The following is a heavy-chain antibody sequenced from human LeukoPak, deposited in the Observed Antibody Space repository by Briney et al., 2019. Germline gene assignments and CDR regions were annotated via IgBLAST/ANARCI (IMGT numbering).Heavy chain of an antibody. D-gene: IGHD6-25*01. V-gene: IGHV4-30-4*01. CDR3: ARARETEAIDY. J-gene: IGHJ4*02. CDR2: IYYSGST. CDR1: GGSMNNRDYY. Sequence: PSETLSLTCTVSGGSMNNRDYYWSWIRQPPGKGLEWIGYIYYSGSTYYNPSLKSRVTISEDTPKNQFYLKLTPATAADTAVYYCARARETEAIDYWGQGTRVTVSS.